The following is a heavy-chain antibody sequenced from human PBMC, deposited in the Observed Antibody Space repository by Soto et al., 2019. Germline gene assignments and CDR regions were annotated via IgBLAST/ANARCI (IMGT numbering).Heavy chain of an antibody. V-gene: IGHV3-21*01. J-gene: IGHJ3*01. CDR2: ISATGYYI. D-gene: IGHD1-26*01. CDR1: GFSFNSYA. CDR3: VRDFSRIVGATADAFDL. Sequence: GGSLRLSCVASGFSFNSYAMNWVRLAPGKGPEWVATISATGYYIYYADSVQGRFTISRDNARKSLFLQRNGLEAEDTAVYYCVRDFSRIVGATADAFDLWGQGTPVTVSS.